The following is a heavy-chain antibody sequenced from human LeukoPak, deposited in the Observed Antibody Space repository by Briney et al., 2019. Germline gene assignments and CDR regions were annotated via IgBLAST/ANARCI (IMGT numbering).Heavy chain of an antibody. CDR3: TTGSSYKYYYYMDV. D-gene: IGHD6-6*01. V-gene: IGHV3-15*01. Sequence: GGSLRLSCAAPGFTFSNAWMSWVRQAPGKGLEWVGRIKSKTDGGTTDYAAPVKGRFTISRDDSKNTLYLQMNSLKTEDTAVYYCTTGSSYKYYYYMDVWGKGTTVTVSS. J-gene: IGHJ6*03. CDR2: IKSKTDGGTT. CDR1: GFTFSNAW.